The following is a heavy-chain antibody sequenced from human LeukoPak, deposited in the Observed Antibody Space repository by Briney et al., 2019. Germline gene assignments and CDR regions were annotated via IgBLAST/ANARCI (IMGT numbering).Heavy chain of an antibody. CDR1: GFTFNGNA. CDR3: AKDSGASADFDAFDM. V-gene: IGHV3-23*01. J-gene: IGHJ3*02. CDR2: ISGTGGDR. D-gene: IGHD2-8*02. Sequence: GGSLRLSCAASGFTFNGNAMNWLRQAPGKGLEWVSAISGTGGDRYYADSVKGQFIISRDNSKHILYLQMNSLRGKDTAVYYCAKDSGASADFDAFDMWGQGTMVTVSS.